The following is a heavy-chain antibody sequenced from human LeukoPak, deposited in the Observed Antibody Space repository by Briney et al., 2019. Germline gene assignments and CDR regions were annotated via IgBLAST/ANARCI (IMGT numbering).Heavy chain of an antibody. CDR3: ARHVVAVGFDY. J-gene: IGHJ4*02. CDR1: GFTLSTYW. V-gene: IGHV3-7*01. D-gene: IGHD3-22*01. CDR2: IKEDGSEK. Sequence: PGGSLRLSCAASGFTLSTYWMSWVRQAPGKGLEWVANIKEDGSEKYYVDSVKGRFTISRDNAKNSLYLQMNSLRAEDTAVYYCARHVVAVGFDYWGQGTLVTVSS.